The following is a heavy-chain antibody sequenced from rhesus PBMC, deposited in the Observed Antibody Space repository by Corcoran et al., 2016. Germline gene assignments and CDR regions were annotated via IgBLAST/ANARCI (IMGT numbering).Heavy chain of an antibody. D-gene: IGHD6-25*01. CDR3: ARCRQLVFDY. CDR2: IYGSSTST. Sequence: QVQLQESGPGVVKPSETLSLTCAVSVGPLCDHYRSTWIRHPPGKGLEWIGCIYGSSTSTNYNPSLKSRVTISKDTSKIQFSLKLTSVTAADTAVYYCARCRQLVFDYWGQGVLVTVSS. J-gene: IGHJ4*01. CDR1: VGPLCDHYR. V-gene: IGHV4S10*01.